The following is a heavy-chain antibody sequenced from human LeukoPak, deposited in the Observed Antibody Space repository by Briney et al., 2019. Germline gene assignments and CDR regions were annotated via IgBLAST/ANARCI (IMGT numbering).Heavy chain of an antibody. CDR3: AAVPGQWEGAFDI. CDR1: GYTFTSYD. Sequence: ASVKVSCKASGYTFTSYDINWVRQATGQGLEWMGWMNPNSGNTGYAQKFQGRVTITRNTSISTAYMELSSLRSEDTAVYYCAAVPGQWEGAFDIWGQGTMVTVSS. J-gene: IGHJ3*02. D-gene: IGHD1-26*01. CDR2: MNPNSGNT. V-gene: IGHV1-8*03.